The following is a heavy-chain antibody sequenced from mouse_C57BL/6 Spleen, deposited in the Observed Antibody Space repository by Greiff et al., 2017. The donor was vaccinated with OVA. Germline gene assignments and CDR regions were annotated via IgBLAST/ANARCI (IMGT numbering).Heavy chain of an antibody. CDR2: IYPRSGNT. J-gene: IGHJ4*01. CDR1: GYTFTSYG. Sequence: VKLVESGAELARPGASVKLSCKASGYTFTSYGISWVKQRTGQGLEWIGEIYPRSGNTYYNEKFKGKATLTADKSSSTAYMELRSLTSEDSAVYFCARCSSGYDYYAMDYWGQGTSVTVSS. D-gene: IGHD3-2*02. V-gene: IGHV1-81*01. CDR3: ARCSSGYDYYAMDY.